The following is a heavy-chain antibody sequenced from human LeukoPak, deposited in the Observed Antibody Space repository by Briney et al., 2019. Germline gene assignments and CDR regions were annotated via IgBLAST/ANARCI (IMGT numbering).Heavy chain of an antibody. J-gene: IGHJ6*03. CDR3: ARLAPFIVSPPYYYYMDV. Sequence: SGTLFLTCAVSGGSISSSNWWSWVRQPPGKGLEWIGEIYHSGSTNYSPSLQSRVTISEDTSKNQFSLTLSSVTAADTAVYYCARLAPFIVSPPYYYYMDVWGKGTTVTVSS. CDR2: IYHSGST. CDR1: GGSISSSNW. D-gene: IGHD3-16*02. V-gene: IGHV4-4*02.